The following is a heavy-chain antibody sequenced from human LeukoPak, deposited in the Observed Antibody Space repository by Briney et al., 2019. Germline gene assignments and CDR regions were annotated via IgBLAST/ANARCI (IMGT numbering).Heavy chain of an antibody. D-gene: IGHD7-27*01. CDR1: GGSISSYY. V-gene: IGHV4-59*01. CDR2: IYYSGST. J-gene: IGHJ4*02. Sequence: SETLSLTCTVSGGSISSYYWSWIRQPPGKGLEWIGYIYYSGSTNYNPSLKSRVTISVDTSKNQFSLKLSFVTAADTAVYFCARESSWGNFDYWGQGTLVTVSS. CDR3: ARESSWGNFDY.